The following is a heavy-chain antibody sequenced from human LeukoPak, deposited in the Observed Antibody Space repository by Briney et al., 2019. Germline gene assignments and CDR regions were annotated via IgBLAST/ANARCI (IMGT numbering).Heavy chain of an antibody. CDR2: ISGSGGGSGIVT. CDR3: ARSEQWTGYFDY. D-gene: IGHD6-19*01. CDR1: GFTFSTHA. J-gene: IGHJ4*02. V-gene: IGHV3-23*02. Sequence: GGSLRLSCVASGFTFSTHAMSWVRQAPGKGLEWVSAISGSGGGSGIVTYYADSVKGRFAISRDNSKNTLYLQMNSLRAEDTAVYYCARSEQWTGYFDYWGQGTLVTVSS.